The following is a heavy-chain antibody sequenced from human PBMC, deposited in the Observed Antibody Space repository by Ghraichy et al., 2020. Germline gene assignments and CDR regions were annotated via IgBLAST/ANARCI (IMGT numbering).Heavy chain of an antibody. CDR2: INWKTGTT. V-gene: IGHV3-9*01. Sequence: GGSLRLSCAPSGFTFNDYAIHWVRQAPGKGLEWVSGINWKTGTTNYADSVKGRFTISRDNAKNSLYLQMDSLRDDDTALYYCATRRHSTIQYHFGHWGQGTLVTVS. J-gene: IGHJ4*02. CDR1: GFTFNDYA. D-gene: IGHD6-13*01. CDR3: ATRRHSTIQYHFGH.